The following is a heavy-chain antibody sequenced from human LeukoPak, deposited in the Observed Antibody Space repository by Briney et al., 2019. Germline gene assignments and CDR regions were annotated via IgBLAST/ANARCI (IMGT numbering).Heavy chain of an antibody. CDR2: TYYKSKWSN. Sequence: SQTLSLTRAISGDSVSTNSAAWNWIRQSPSRGLEWLGRTYYKSKWSNDYAVSVKSRITINPDTSKNQFSLQLNSVTPEDTAVYYCARGFLSVSSFDSWGQGTLVTVSS. V-gene: IGHV6-1*01. J-gene: IGHJ4*02. CDR3: ARGFLSVSSFDS. CDR1: GDSVSTNSAA.